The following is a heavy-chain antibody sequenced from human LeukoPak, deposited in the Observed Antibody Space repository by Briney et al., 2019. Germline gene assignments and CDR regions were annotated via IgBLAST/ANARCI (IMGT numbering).Heavy chain of an antibody. CDR1: GYTFTSYG. J-gene: IGHJ4*02. Sequence: ASVKVSCKASGYTFTSYGISWVRQAPGQGLEWMGWISAYNGNTNYAQKFQGRVTMTEDTSTDTAYMELSSLRSEDTAVYYCATDLGGSSYDYWGQGTLVTVSS. D-gene: IGHD1-26*01. V-gene: IGHV1-18*01. CDR2: ISAYNGNT. CDR3: ATDLGGSSYDY.